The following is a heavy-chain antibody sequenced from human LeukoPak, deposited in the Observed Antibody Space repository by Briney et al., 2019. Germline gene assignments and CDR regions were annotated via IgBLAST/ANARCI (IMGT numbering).Heavy chain of an antibody. CDR1: GYTFTGYD. CDR2: INPNSGGT. J-gene: IGHJ6*02. Sequence: ASVKVSCKASGYTFTGYDMHWVRQAPGQGLEWMGWINPNSGGTNYAQKFQGRVTMTRDTSISTAYMELSRLRSDDTAVYYCARESSGYGSGSYFYYYGMDVWGQGTTVTVSS. D-gene: IGHD3-10*01. CDR3: ARESSGYGSGSYFYYYGMDV. V-gene: IGHV1-2*02.